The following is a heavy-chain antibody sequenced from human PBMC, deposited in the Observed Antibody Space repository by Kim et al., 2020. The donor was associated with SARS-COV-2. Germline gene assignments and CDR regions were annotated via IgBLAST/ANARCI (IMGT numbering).Heavy chain of an antibody. D-gene: IGHD3-10*01. J-gene: IGHJ4*02. CDR3: ASNRYYYGSGSYYLDY. V-gene: IGHV3-30*07. Sequence: VKCRFTITRDNSKNTLYLQMNSLRAEDTAVYYCASNRYYYGSGSYYLDYWGQGTLVTVSS.